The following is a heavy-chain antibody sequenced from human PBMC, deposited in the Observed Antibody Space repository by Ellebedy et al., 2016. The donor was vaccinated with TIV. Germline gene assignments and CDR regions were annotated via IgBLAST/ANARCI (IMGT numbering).Heavy chain of an antibody. CDR3: ARSYDSSGYYFDY. Sequence: AASVKVSCKASGYTFTSFGIIWVRQAPGQGLEWMGWISWYNGNTKYGQTFQGRLTMTTDTSTSTAYMELSSLRSEDTAVYYCARSYDSSGYYFDYWGQGTLVTVSS. D-gene: IGHD3-22*01. CDR1: GYTFTSFG. V-gene: IGHV1-18*01. CDR2: ISWYNGNT. J-gene: IGHJ4*02.